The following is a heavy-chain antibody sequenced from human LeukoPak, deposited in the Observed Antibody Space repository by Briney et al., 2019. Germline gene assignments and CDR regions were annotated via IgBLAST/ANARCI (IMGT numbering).Heavy chain of an antibody. CDR2: ISSSGGAT. V-gene: IGHV3-23*01. J-gene: IGHJ4*02. CDR3: ARAAMVRGVDYFDY. D-gene: IGHD3-10*01. CDR1: GFTFSSYS. Sequence: GGSLRLSCAASGFTFSSYSMSWARQAPGKGLEWVSVISSSGGATYYADSVKGRFTISRDNSKNTLYLQMNSLRAEDTAIYYCARAAMVRGVDYFDYWGQGTLVTVSS.